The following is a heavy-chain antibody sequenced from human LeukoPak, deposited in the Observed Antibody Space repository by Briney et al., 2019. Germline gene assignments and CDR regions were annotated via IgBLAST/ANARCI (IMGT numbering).Heavy chain of an antibody. J-gene: IGHJ4*02. CDR1: GFTFSSYA. V-gene: IGHV3-30-3*01. Sequence: QTGGSLRLSCAASGFTFSSYAMHWVRQAPGKGLEWVAVISYDGSNKYYADSVKGRFTISRDNSKNTLYLQMNSLRAEDTAVYYCARAEISMFRGAAFDYWGQGTLVTVSS. D-gene: IGHD3-10*01. CDR3: ARAEISMFRGAAFDY. CDR2: ISYDGSNK.